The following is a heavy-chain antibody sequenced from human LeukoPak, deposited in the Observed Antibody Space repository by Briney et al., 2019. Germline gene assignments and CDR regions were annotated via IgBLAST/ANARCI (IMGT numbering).Heavy chain of an antibody. D-gene: IGHD5-18*01. CDR3: ARDRFGVDTAMVTVFDY. Sequence: ASVKVSCKASGGTFSSYAISWVRQAPGQGLEWMGWISAYNGNTNYAQKLQGRVTMTTDTSTSTAYMELRSLRSDDTAVYYCARDRFGVDTAMVTVFDYWGQGTLVTVSS. V-gene: IGHV1-18*01. CDR1: GGTFSSYA. CDR2: ISAYNGNT. J-gene: IGHJ4*02.